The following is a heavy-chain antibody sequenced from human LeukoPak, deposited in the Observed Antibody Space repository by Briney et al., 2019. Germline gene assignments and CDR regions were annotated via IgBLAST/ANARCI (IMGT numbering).Heavy chain of an antibody. V-gene: IGHV3-9*01. D-gene: IGHD4-17*01. Sequence: GRSLRLSCAASGFPFDDYAMHWDRQAPGKGLEWVSGISWNGGSIGYADSVKGRFTNSRDNAKNSLFLQMNSLRAEDTALYYCAKDPLRYGDYISAFDIWGQGTMVTVSS. CDR2: ISWNGGSI. CDR3: AKDPLRYGDYISAFDI. CDR1: GFPFDDYA. J-gene: IGHJ3*02.